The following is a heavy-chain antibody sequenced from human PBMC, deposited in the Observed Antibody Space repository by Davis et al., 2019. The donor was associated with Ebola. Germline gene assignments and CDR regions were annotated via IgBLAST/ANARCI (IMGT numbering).Heavy chain of an antibody. CDR1: GFTFSSYS. D-gene: IGHD3-22*01. CDR2: MWYDGSNK. J-gene: IGHJ5*02. Sequence: GESLKISCAASGFTFSSYSMSRVRQAPGKGLGWVAVMWYDGSNKYYADSVKGRFTISRDNSKNTLYLQINSLRAEDTAVYYCARDHDDISAHNWFDPWGQGTLVTVSS. V-gene: IGHV3-33*08. CDR3: ARDHDDISAHNWFDP.